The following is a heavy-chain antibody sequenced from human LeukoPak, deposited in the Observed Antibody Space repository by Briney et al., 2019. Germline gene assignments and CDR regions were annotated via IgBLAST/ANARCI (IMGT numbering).Heavy chain of an antibody. CDR2: IYYSGST. V-gene: IGHV4-39*01. D-gene: IGHD6-13*01. Sequence: PSETLSLTCTVSGGSISSSSYYWGWIRQPPGKGLEWIGSIYYSGSTYYNPSLKSRVTISVDTSKNQFSLKLSSVTAADTAVYYCARFSGPIAAAFVGYDYWGQGTLVTVSS. J-gene: IGHJ4*02. CDR1: GGSISSSSYY. CDR3: ARFSGPIAAAFVGYDY.